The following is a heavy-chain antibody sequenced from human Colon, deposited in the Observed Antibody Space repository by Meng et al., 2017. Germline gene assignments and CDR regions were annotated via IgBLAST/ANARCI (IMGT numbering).Heavy chain of an antibody. J-gene: IGHJ4*02. V-gene: IGHV4-4*02. CDR3: ARRDYFDY. CDR1: GDSITNHNW. CDR2: IPHRGSS. Sequence: QVQLRESGPALVKPSETLSLTCAVSGDSITNHNWWAWVRQPPGKGLEWIGEIPHRGSSAYNPSLKSRVTISLDKSKNQFSLKMSSVTAADTAVYYCARRDYFDYWGQGTLVTVSS.